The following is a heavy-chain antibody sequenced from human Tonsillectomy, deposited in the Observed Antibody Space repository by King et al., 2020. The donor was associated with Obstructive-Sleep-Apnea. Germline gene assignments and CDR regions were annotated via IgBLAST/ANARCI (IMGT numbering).Heavy chain of an antibody. CDR1: GFTFSTYW. V-gene: IGHV3-7*01. Sequence: VQLVESGGGLVQPGGSLRLSCAASGFTFSTYWMTCVRQAPGKGLEWVANIKQDGTETYYVDSVKGRFTISRDNAKSSLYLQMNSLRAEDTAVYYCARDKLMNSYTGSYFPYWGQGTLVTASS. J-gene: IGHJ4*02. CDR2: IKQDGTET. D-gene: IGHD1-26*01. CDR3: ARDKLMNSYTGSYFPY.